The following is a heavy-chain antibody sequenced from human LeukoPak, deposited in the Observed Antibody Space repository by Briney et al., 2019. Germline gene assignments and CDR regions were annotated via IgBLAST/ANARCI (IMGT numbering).Heavy chain of an antibody. CDR2: ISYDGRNK. Sequence: GGSLRLSCVASGFSFSRYDMHWVRQAPGKGLEWVAVISYDGRNKIYADSVKGRLTISRDNSKNTLYLQMNSLRAEDTAVYYCARDEHGWQAAPDAFDIWGQGTMVTVSS. CDR1: GFSFSRYD. J-gene: IGHJ3*02. V-gene: IGHV3-30*04. CDR3: ARDEHGWQAAPDAFDI. D-gene: IGHD5-24*01.